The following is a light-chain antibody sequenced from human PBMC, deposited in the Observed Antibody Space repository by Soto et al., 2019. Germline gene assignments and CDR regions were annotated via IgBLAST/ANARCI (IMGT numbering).Light chain of an antibody. Sequence: QSVLTQPASVSGSPGQTITISSTGTSSDVGSYNLVSWYQQHPGKAPKLMIYEGSKRPSGVSNRFSGSKSGNTASLTISGLQAEDEDDYYCCSYAGSSTYAVFGGGTQLTVL. J-gene: IGLJ7*01. CDR2: EGS. V-gene: IGLV2-23*01. CDR3: CSYAGSSTYAV. CDR1: SSDVGSYNL.